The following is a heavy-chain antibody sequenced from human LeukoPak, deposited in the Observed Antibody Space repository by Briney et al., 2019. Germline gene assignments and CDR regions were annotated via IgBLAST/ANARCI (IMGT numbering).Heavy chain of an antibody. Sequence: GESLKISCKASGYTFTSYAMNWVRQAPGQGLEWMGWINTNTGNPTYAQGFTGRFVFSLDTSVSTAYLQISSLKAEDTAVYYCARERTYYDILTGYYNWFDPWGQGTLVTVSS. V-gene: IGHV7-4-1*02. J-gene: IGHJ5*02. CDR1: GYTFTSYA. CDR2: INTNTGNP. D-gene: IGHD3-9*01. CDR3: ARERTYYDILTGYYNWFDP.